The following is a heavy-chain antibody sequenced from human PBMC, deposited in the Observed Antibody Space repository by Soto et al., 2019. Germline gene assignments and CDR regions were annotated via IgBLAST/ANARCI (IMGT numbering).Heavy chain of an antibody. V-gene: IGHV3-48*03. Sequence: GGSLRLSXAASGFTLTSNDMSWVRQAPGKGLEWVSYISSGGTIIHYADSVKGRFTISRDNAKNSLYLQMNSLRAEDTAVYYCRVWLGTYDYWGQGTLVTVSS. D-gene: IGHD2-21*01. CDR1: GFTLTSND. CDR2: ISSGGTII. J-gene: IGHJ4*02. CDR3: RVWLGTYDY.